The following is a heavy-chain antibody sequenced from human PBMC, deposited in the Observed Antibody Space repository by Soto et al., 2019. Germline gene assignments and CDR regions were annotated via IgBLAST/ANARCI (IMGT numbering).Heavy chain of an antibody. D-gene: IGHD6-13*01. Sequence: EVQLLESGGGLVQPGGSLRLSCVASGFTFSSYAMSWVRQAPGKGLEWVSAISGRGGNTYYADSVKGRFTISRDNSKNTVYLQMNSLRAEDTAVYYCAKEGSSRGGAFDIWGQGTMVTVSS. CDR2: ISGRGGNT. V-gene: IGHV3-23*01. CDR1: GFTFSSYA. CDR3: AKEGSSRGGAFDI. J-gene: IGHJ3*02.